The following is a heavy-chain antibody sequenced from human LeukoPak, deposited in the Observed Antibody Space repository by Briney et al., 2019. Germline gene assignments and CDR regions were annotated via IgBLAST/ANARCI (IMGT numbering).Heavy chain of an antibody. D-gene: IGHD5-18*01. CDR2: ISAYNGNT. V-gene: IGHV1-18*01. J-gene: IGHJ6*03. CDR3: ARVHRLRGYSYANYYYYMDV. CDR1: GYTFTSYG. Sequence: GASVKVSCKASGYTFTSYGISWVRQAPGQGLEWMGWISAYNGNTNYAQKLQGRVTMTADTSTSTAYMELRSLRSDDTAVYYCARVHRLRGYSYANYYYYMDVWGKGTTVTVSS.